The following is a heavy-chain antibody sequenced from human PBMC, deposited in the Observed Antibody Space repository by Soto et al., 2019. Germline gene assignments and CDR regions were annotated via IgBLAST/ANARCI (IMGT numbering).Heavy chain of an antibody. CDR3: AREGYGGEAPFDF. CDR1: GFTFRSHG. V-gene: IGHV3-33*01. CDR2: IWYDGSNK. Sequence: QVQLMESGGGVVQPGRSLRLSCAASGFTFRSHGMHWVRQAPGKGLEWVAVIWYDGSNKYYADSAKGRFTISRDNSKNTLYLQMNSLRVEDTAVYYCAREGYGGEAPFDFWGQGTLVTVSS. J-gene: IGHJ4*02. D-gene: IGHD2-21*01.